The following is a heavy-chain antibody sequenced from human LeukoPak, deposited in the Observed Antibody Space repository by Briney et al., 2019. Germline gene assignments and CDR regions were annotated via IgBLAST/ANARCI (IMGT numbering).Heavy chain of an antibody. CDR1: GFTFSNHR. J-gene: IGHJ4*02. Sequence: PGGSLRLSCAAAGFTFSNHRMSWVRQTPGKGLEWVANIKQDGSDKYYVDSVKGRFTISGDNAKNSLYLQMNNLRAEDTAVYYCARGQWVAYWGQGTLVTVSS. D-gene: IGHD2-15*01. V-gene: IGHV3-7*01. CDR2: IKQDGSDK. CDR3: ARGQWVAY.